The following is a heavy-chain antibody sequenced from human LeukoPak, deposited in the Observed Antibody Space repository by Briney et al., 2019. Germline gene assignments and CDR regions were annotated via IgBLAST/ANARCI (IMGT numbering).Heavy chain of an antibody. Sequence: QAGGSLRLSCAASGFTFSTYGMNWVRQAPGKGLEWVSYINLNSRTIDYADSVRGRFTISRDNAKSSLYLQMNSLRAEDTAVYYCARGGAARPDYWGQGTLVTVFS. D-gene: IGHD6-6*01. J-gene: IGHJ4*02. CDR1: GFTFSTYG. V-gene: IGHV3-48*01. CDR2: INLNSRTI. CDR3: ARGGAARPDY.